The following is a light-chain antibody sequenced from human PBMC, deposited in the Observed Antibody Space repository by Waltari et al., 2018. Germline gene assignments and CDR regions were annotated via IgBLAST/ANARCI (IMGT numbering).Light chain of an antibody. CDR1: QSISSY. V-gene: IGKV1-5*01. CDR2: DAS. Sequence: INMTQSPFTLSASVGDRITVTSRASQSISSYLTWYQQKPGKAPNLLIYDASSLESGVPSRFSGSGSGTDFTLTISSLQPDDFATYYCQQYYTNSRTFGRGTKVEIK. CDR3: QQYYTNSRT. J-gene: IGKJ4*02.